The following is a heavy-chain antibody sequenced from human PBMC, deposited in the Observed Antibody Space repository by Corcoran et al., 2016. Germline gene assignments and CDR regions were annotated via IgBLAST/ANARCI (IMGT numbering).Heavy chain of an antibody. CDR2: MNPNSGNT. CDR3: ARDGVSYDFWSGYRNYYYGMDV. J-gene: IGHJ6*02. Sequence: QVQLVQSGAEVKKPGASVKVSCKASGYTFTSYDINWVRQATGQGLEWMGWMNPNSGNTGYAQKFQGRVTMTRNTSISTAYMELSSLRSEDTAVYYSARDGVSYDFWSGYRNYYYGMDVWGQGTTVTVSS. V-gene: IGHV1-8*01. D-gene: IGHD3-3*01. CDR1: GYTFTSYD.